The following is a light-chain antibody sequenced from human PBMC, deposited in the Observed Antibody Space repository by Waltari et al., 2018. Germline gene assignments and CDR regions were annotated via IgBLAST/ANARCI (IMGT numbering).Light chain of an antibody. CDR1: QSISNSY. Sequence: IVLTQSPGTLSLSPRDKATLSTRTSQSISNSYLAWYQQKPGQVPRLLIYATFSRASGIPDRFSGSGSETDFTLTISSLEPEDFAVYYCQEYGSSPEFTFGPGTTVDI. J-gene: IGKJ3*01. V-gene: IGKV3-20*01. CDR3: QEYGSSPEFT. CDR2: ATF.